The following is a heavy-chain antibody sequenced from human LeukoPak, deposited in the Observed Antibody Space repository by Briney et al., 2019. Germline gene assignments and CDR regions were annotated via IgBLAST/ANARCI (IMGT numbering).Heavy chain of an antibody. D-gene: IGHD6-13*01. CDR3: ARDSAGNDY. CDR1: GLTFSTYW. V-gene: IGHV3-7*01. J-gene: IGHJ4*02. Sequence: GGSLRLSCEASGLTFSTYWMSWVRQAPGKGLEWVANIKQDGSEKYYVDSVKGRFTIPRDNAKNSLYLQMNSLRAEDTAMYYCARDSAGNDYWGQGTLVTVSS. CDR2: IKQDGSEK.